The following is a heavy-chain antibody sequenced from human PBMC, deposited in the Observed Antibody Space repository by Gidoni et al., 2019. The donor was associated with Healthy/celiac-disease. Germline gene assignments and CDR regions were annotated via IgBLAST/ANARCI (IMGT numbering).Heavy chain of an antibody. Sequence: QVQPVESGGGVVQPGRYLRRSCAASGFTFSSYGMHWVRQAPGKGLEWVAVISYDGSNKYYADAVKGRFTISRDNSKNTLYLQMNSLRAEDTAVYYCAKANSRVGSFYYGMDVWGQGTTVTVSS. CDR3: AKANSRVGSFYYGMDV. CDR2: ISYDGSNK. CDR1: GFTFSSYG. D-gene: IGHD1-26*01. J-gene: IGHJ6*02. V-gene: IGHV3-30*18.